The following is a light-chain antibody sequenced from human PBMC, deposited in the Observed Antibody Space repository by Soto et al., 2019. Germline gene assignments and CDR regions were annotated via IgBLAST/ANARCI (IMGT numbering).Light chain of an antibody. J-gene: IGKJ1*01. CDR3: QHYNSSPWT. V-gene: IGKV1-5*03. CDR2: KAS. CDR1: QSISSW. Sequence: DIQMTQSPSTLSASVGDRVTITCRASQSISSWLAWYQQKPGKAPKLLIYKASILESGVPSRFSGSGSGTEFTLTISSLQPDDFATYYCQHYNSSPWTFGQGTKVEIK.